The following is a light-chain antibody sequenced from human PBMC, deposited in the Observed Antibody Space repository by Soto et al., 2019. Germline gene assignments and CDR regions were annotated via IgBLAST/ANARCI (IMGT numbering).Light chain of an antibody. CDR1: QSVLYSSNNKNY. CDR2: WAS. CDR3: QQYYTTPET. V-gene: IGKV4-1*01. J-gene: IGKJ2*01. Sequence: DIVMSQSPDSLAVSLGERATINCKSSQSVLYSSNNKNYLAWFQQKPGQPPNLLIYWASTRESGVPDRFSGSGSGTDFSLTISSLQAEDVAVYYCQQYYTTPETFGQGTKLEIK.